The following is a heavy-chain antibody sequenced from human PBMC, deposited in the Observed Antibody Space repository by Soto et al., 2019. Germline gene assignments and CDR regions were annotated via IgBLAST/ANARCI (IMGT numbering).Heavy chain of an antibody. CDR1: GFTFSSYF. J-gene: IGHJ4*02. D-gene: IGHD7-27*01. Sequence: GGSLXLSCAASGFTFSSYFMSWVRQAPGKGLEWVSTISAGGSSTYYADSVKGRFTISRDNSKNTLYLQMNSLRAEDTAVYYCAKDLSPGYFDYWGQGTLVTVSS. CDR3: AKDLSPGYFDY. V-gene: IGHV3-23*01. CDR2: ISAGGSST.